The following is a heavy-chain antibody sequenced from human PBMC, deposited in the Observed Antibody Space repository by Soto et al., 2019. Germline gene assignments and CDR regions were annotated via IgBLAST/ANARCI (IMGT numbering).Heavy chain of an antibody. V-gene: IGHV3-30*18. D-gene: IGHD5-12*01. CDR2: ISYDGSKK. CDR1: GFTFSSNT. CDR3: AKDRGGYDFPGGLVDY. Sequence: GGSLRLSCAASGFTFSSNTIHWVRQAPGKGLEWVAIISYDGSKKYYADSVKGRFTVSRDNSKNTVYLQMNSLKAEDTAVYYCAKDRGGYDFPGGLVDYWGQGTLVTVSS. J-gene: IGHJ4*02.